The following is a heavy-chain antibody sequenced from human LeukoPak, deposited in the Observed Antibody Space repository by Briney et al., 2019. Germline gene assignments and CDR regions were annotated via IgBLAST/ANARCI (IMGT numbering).Heavy chain of an antibody. CDR2: INSDGSST. V-gene: IGHV3-74*01. Sequence: GGSLRLSCAASGFTFSGYWMHWVRQAPGKGLVWVSRINSDGSSTSYADSVKGRLTISRDNAKNTLYLQMNSLRAEDTAVYYCAGDQLNTAMTRPADYWGQGTLVTVSS. D-gene: IGHD5-18*01. CDR3: AGDQLNTAMTRPADY. CDR1: GFTFSGYW. J-gene: IGHJ4*02.